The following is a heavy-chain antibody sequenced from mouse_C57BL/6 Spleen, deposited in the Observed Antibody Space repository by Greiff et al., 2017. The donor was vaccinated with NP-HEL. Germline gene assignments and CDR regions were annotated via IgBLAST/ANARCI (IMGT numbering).Heavy chain of an antibody. CDR3: ARDLYYYAMDY. D-gene: IGHD5-1*01. Sequence: QVQLKQPGAELVKPGASVKMSCKASGYTFTSYWITWVKQRPGQGLEWIGDIYPGSGSTNYNEKFKSKATLTVDTSSSTAYMQLSSLTSEDSAVYYCARDLYYYAMDYWGQGTSVTVSS. V-gene: IGHV1-55*01. CDR1: GYTFTSYW. CDR2: IYPGSGST. J-gene: IGHJ4*01.